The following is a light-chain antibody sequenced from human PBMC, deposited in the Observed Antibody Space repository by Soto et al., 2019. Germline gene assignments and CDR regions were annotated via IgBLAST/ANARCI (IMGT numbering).Light chain of an antibody. CDR3: QQYGSSPPIT. V-gene: IGKV3-20*01. CDR1: QSVSSRY. J-gene: IGKJ5*01. Sequence: EIVLTQSPGTLYLSPEERATLSCRASQSVSSRYLAWYQHKPGQAPRLLIYGASSRATDIPDRFSGSGSGTDFTLNFSRLGPEDFSVYYCQQYGSSPPITFGQGTRLEIK. CDR2: GAS.